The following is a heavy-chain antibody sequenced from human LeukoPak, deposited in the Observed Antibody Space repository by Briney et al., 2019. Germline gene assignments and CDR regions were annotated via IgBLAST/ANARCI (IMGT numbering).Heavy chain of an antibody. V-gene: IGHV3-23*01. Sequence: GGSLRLSCAASGFTFSSYAMSWVRQAPGKGLEWVSAISGSGGSTYYADSVKGRFTISRDNSKNTLYLQMNSLRAEDTAVYYCARVQTVGGNPPHRFDPWGQGTLVTVSS. CDR3: ARVQTVGGNPPHRFDP. CDR1: GFTFSSYA. CDR2: ISGSGGST. D-gene: IGHD4-23*01. J-gene: IGHJ5*02.